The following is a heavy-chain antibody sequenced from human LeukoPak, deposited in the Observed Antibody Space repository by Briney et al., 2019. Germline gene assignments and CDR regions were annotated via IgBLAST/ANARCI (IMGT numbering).Heavy chain of an antibody. CDR1: RFTFSTYA. CDR2: ISGSGGST. Sequence: GGSLRLSCAASRFTFSTYAMHWVRQAPGKGLEWVSVISGSGGSTYYADSVKGRFTISRDNSKNTLYLQMNSLRAEDTAVYYCAVSRGSKGRYWFDPWGQGTLVTVSS. J-gene: IGHJ5*02. CDR3: AVSRGSKGRYWFDP. V-gene: IGHV3-23*01. D-gene: IGHD2-2*01.